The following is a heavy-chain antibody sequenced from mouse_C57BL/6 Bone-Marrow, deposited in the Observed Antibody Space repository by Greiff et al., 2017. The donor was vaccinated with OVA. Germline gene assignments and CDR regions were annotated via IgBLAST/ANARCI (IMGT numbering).Heavy chain of an antibody. Sequence: EVKVVESGGGLVKPGGSLKLSCAASGFTFSSYAMSWVRQTPEKRLEWVATISDGGSYTYYPDNVKGRFTISRDNAKNNLYLQMSHLKSEDTAMYYCARGLIDYWGQGTTLTVSS. CDR1: GFTFSSYA. D-gene: IGHD3-3*01. J-gene: IGHJ2*01. V-gene: IGHV5-4*03. CDR3: ARGLIDY. CDR2: ISDGGSYT.